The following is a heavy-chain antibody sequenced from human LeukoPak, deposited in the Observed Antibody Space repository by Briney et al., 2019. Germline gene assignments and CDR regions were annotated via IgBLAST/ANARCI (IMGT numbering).Heavy chain of an antibody. D-gene: IGHD3-22*01. Sequence: SETLFLTCTVSGGSISSYYWSWIRQPPGKGLEWIGYIYYSGSTNHNPSLKSRVTISVDTSKNQFSLKLSSVTAADTAVYYCAGHYYDSSGYFLHYYYYMDVWGKGTTVTVSS. CDR3: AGHYYDSSGYFLHYYYYMDV. J-gene: IGHJ6*03. CDR2: IYYSGST. CDR1: GGSISSYY. V-gene: IGHV4-59*01.